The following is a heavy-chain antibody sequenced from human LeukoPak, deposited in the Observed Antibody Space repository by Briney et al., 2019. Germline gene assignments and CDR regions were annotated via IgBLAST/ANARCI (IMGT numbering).Heavy chain of an antibody. D-gene: IGHD2-2*01. V-gene: IGHV1-69*13. CDR1: GGTFSIYA. CDR2: IIPIFGTA. CDR3: ARDDIVVVPAANYYYYGMDV. Sequence: ASVKVSCKASGGTFSIYAISWVRQAPGQGLEWMGGIIPIFGTANYAQKFQGRVTITADESTSTAYMELSSLRSEDTAVYYCARDDIVVVPAANYYYYGMDVWGQGTTVTVSS. J-gene: IGHJ6*02.